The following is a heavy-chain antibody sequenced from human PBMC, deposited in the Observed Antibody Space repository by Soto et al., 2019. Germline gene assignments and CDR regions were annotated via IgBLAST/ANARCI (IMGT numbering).Heavy chain of an antibody. CDR3: ARGRRGAPGGNYFDY. V-gene: IGHV4-39*07. J-gene: IGHJ4*02. Sequence: PSETLSLTCSVSGGSISSGDYYWSWIRQPPGKGLEWIGEINHSGSTNYNPSLKSRVTISVDTSKNQFSLKLSSVTAADTAVYYCARGRRGAPGGNYFDYWGQGTLVTVSS. CDR1: GGSISSGDYY. D-gene: IGHD1-26*01. CDR2: INHSGST.